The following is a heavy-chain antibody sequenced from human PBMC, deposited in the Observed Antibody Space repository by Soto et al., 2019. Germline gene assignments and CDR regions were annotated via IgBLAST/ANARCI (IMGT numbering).Heavy chain of an antibody. CDR3: AKGGRQWLVTSDFNY. CDR1: GFTFSDYA. Sequence: VQLVESGGGVVQPGRSLRLSCAASGFTFSDYAMHWVRQAPGKGLEWVAVVSHDGRNTHYADSVKGRFTTSRDSSKNTVSLEMTRLRAEDTAVYYWAKGGRQWLVTSDFNYWGQGALVSVSS. CDR2: VSHDGRNT. V-gene: IGHV3-30*18. J-gene: IGHJ4*02. D-gene: IGHD6-19*01.